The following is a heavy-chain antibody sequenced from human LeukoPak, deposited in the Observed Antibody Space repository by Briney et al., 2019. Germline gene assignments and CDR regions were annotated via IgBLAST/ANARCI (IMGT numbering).Heavy chain of an antibody. CDR2: IYSGGST. V-gene: IGHV3-66*01. J-gene: IGHJ4*02. CDR3: ARTALHDILTGYFDY. CDR1: GFTVSSNY. D-gene: IGHD3-9*01. Sequence: GGSLRLSCAASGFTVSSNYMSWVRQAPGKGLEWVSVIYSGGSTYYADSVKGRFTISRDNSKNTLYLQMNSLRAEDTAVYYCARTALHDILTGYFDYWGQGTLVTVSS.